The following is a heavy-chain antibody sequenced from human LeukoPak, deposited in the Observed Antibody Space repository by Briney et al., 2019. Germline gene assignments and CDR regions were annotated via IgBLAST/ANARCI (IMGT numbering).Heavy chain of an antibody. D-gene: IGHD5-24*01. CDR1: GFTFSSYA. J-gene: IGHJ3*02. CDR2: ISYDGSNK. Sequence: PGGSLRLSCAASGFTFSSYAMHWVRQASGKGLEWVAIISYDGSNKYYADSVKGRFTISRDNSKNTLYLQMNSLRAEDTAVYYCEREMATLDAFDIWGQGTMVTVSS. CDR3: EREMATLDAFDI. V-gene: IGHV3-30-3*01.